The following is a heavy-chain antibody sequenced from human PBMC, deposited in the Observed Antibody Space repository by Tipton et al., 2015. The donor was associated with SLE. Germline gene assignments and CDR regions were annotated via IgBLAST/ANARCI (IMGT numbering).Heavy chain of an antibody. CDR3: ARDSIAAAGTSDLHFDY. V-gene: IGHV4-61*05. CDR1: GGSISSSSYY. J-gene: IGHJ4*02. Sequence: TLSLTCTVSGGSISSSSYYWGWIRQPPGKGLEWIGYIYYSGSTNYNPSLKSRVTISVDTSKNQFSLKLSSVTAADTAVYYCARDSIAAAGTSDLHFDYWGQGTLVTVSS. CDR2: IYYSGST. D-gene: IGHD6-13*01.